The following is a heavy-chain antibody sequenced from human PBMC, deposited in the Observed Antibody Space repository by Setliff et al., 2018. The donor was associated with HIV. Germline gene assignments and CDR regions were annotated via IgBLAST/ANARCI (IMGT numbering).Heavy chain of an antibody. J-gene: IGHJ5*02. D-gene: IGHD3-3*01. V-gene: IGHV4-59*01. CDR2: IYYSGST. Sequence: SETLSLTCTVSGGSTSSYYWSWIRQPPGKGLEWIGYIYYSGSTNYNPSLKSRVAISVDTSKNQFSLKLSSVTAADTAVYYCARYYNFWSGPPYNWFDPWGQGTLVTVSS. CDR3: ARYYNFWSGPPYNWFDP. CDR1: GGSTSSYY.